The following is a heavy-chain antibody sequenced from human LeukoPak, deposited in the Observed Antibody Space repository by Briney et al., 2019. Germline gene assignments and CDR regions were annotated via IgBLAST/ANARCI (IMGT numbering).Heavy chain of an antibody. V-gene: IGHV3-7*01. D-gene: IGHD3-16*01. CDR3: ASWGAGGNS. CDR1: GFTFSKYW. Sequence: GSLRLSCEVSGFTFSKYWMRWVRQAPGKGLEWVASIDKDGSEKRYVDSVEGRFTIARDNADNSLSLQMNSLRAEDTAVYYCASWGAGGNSWGQGTLVTVSS. CDR2: IDKDGSEK. J-gene: IGHJ4*02.